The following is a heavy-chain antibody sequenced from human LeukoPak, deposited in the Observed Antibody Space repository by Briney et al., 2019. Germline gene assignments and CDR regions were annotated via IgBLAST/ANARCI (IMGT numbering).Heavy chain of an antibody. CDR1: GGSISSGGYY. J-gene: IGHJ3*02. CDR3: ARESPRGWGSDSFDI. Sequence: SETLSLTCTVSGGSISSGGYYWSWIRQHPGKGLEWIGYIYYSGSTSYNPSLKSRVTISVDTSKNQFSLRLSSLSAADTAVYYCARESPRGWGSDSFDIWGQGTMVTVSS. CDR2: IYYSGST. V-gene: IGHV4-31*03. D-gene: IGHD1-26*01.